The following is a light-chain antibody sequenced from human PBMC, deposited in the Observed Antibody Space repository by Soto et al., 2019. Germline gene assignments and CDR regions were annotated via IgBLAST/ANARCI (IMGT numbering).Light chain of an antibody. J-gene: IGLJ3*02. Sequence: QSVLTQPRSVSGSPGQSATISCTGTSSDVGNYNFVSWYQQHPGKAPKLMIYDVTQRPSGVPDLFSGSKSGNTASLTISGLQAEDEADYYCCSYAGSYIWVFGGGTKLTVL. CDR1: SSDVGNYNF. CDR2: DVT. V-gene: IGLV2-11*01. CDR3: CSYAGSYIWV.